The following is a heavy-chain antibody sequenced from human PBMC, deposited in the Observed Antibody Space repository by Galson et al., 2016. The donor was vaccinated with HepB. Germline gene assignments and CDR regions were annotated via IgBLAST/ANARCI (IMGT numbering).Heavy chain of an antibody. D-gene: IGHD3-10*01. CDR3: ARPRVYYYGSGSYFKYYFDY. Sequence: SETLSLTCTVSGGSISRTNYYWGWIRQPPGKGLEWIGSIYHSGSTYYNPSLKSRVTISVDTSKNQFSVKLSSVTAADTAVYYCARPRVYYYGSGSYFKYYFDYWGQGTLVTVSS. V-gene: IGHV4-39*01. CDR2: IYHSGST. CDR1: GGSISRTNYY. J-gene: IGHJ4*02.